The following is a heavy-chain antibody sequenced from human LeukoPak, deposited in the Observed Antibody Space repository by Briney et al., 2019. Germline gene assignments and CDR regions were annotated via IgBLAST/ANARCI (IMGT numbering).Heavy chain of an antibody. CDR2: INHSGST. D-gene: IGHD3-22*01. J-gene: IGHJ4*02. Sequence: KSSETLSLTCAVYGGSFSGYYWSWIRQPPGKGLEWIGEINHSGSTNYNPSLKSRVTISVDTSKNQFSLKLRSVTAADTAVYYCARAAYYYDSSGYYSTALYFDYWGQGTLVTVSS. CDR3: ARAAYYYDSSGYYSTALYFDY. V-gene: IGHV4-34*01. CDR1: GGSFSGYY.